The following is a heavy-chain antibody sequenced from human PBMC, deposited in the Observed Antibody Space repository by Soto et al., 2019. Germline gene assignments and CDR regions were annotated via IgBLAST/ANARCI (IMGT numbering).Heavy chain of an antibody. V-gene: IGHV1-69*13. CDR2: IIPIFGTA. D-gene: IGHD2-15*01. CDR1: GGTFSSYA. CDR3: ASTLREYYYYGMDV. Sequence: SVKVSCKASGGTFSSYAISWVRQAPGQGLEWMGGIIPIFGTANYAQKFQGRVTITADESTSTAYMELSSLRSEDTAVYYCASTLREYYYYGMDVWGQGTTVTVSS. J-gene: IGHJ6*02.